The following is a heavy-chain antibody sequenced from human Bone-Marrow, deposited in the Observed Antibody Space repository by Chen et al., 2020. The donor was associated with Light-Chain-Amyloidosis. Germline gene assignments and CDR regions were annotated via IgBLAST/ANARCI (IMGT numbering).Heavy chain of an antibody. CDR3: ARRLYSDGAAYQPSAFDV. CDR2: MGSDGNFA. V-gene: IGHV3-21*01. J-gene: IGHJ3*01. D-gene: IGHD3-16*01. CDR1: GFTFSSYS. Sequence: EVQLVESAGDLVKPGVSPRLSCAASGFTFSSYSMNWVRQAPGRGLEWVEYMGSDGNFAYNAESVKGRCFIARENAKNSLFLKMSSLRVDDTALYYCARRLYSDGAAYQPSAFDVWGRGTIVTVSS.